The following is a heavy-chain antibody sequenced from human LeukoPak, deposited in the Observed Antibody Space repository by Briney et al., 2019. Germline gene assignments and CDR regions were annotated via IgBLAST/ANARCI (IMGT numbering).Heavy chain of an antibody. D-gene: IGHD3-9*01. V-gene: IGHV1-69*04. J-gene: IGHJ6*02. CDR2: IIPILGIA. CDR3: ARYFDWLLSTPYYGMDV. CDR1: GYTFTSYG. Sequence: KVSCKASGYTFTSYGISWVRQAPGQGLEWMGRIIPILGIANYAQKFQGRVTITADKSTSTAYMELSSLRSEDTAVYYCARYFDWLLSTPYYGMDVWGQGTTVTVSS.